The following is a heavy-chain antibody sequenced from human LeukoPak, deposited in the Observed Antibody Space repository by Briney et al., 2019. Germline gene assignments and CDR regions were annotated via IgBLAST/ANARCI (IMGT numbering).Heavy chain of an antibody. CDR3: AGGKTAFFDY. D-gene: IGHD5-18*01. CDR1: GGSISSYY. CDR2: IYYSGST. Sequence: PSETLSLTCTVSGGSISSYYWSWIRQPPGKGLEWIGGIYYSGSTNYNPSLKSRVTISVGTSKNQFSLMLSSVTAADTTVYYCAGGKTAFFDYWDQGILVTVSS. V-gene: IGHV4-59*01. J-gene: IGHJ4*02.